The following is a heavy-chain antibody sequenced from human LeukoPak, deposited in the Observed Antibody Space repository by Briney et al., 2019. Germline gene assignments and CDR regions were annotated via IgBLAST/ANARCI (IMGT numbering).Heavy chain of an antibody. Sequence: SETLSLTCTVSGGSISSYYWSWIRQPPGKGLEWIGYIYYSGSTNYNPSLKSRVTISVDTSKNQVSLKLSSVTAADTAVHYCARDLYSYRPGHYYFYMGVWGKGTTVTVSS. J-gene: IGHJ6*03. CDR1: GGSISSYY. D-gene: IGHD5-18*01. CDR2: IYYSGST. CDR3: ARDLYSYRPGHYYFYMGV. V-gene: IGHV4-59*01.